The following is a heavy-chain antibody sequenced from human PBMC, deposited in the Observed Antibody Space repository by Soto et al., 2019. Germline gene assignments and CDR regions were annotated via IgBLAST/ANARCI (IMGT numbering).Heavy chain of an antibody. CDR1: GGTFSSYA. Sequence: SVKVSCKASGGTFSSYAISWERQAPGQGLEWMGGIIPIFGTANYAQKFQGRVTITADESTSTAYMELSSLRSEDTAVYYCARANCSGGSCYPPYNYYYGMDVWGQGTTVTVSS. V-gene: IGHV1-69*13. CDR2: IIPIFGTA. J-gene: IGHJ6*02. CDR3: ARANCSGGSCYPPYNYYYGMDV. D-gene: IGHD2-15*01.